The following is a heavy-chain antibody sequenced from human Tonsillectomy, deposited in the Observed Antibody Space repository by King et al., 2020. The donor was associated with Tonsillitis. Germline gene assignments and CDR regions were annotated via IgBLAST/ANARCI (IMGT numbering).Heavy chain of an antibody. CDR2: FYYSGNI. J-gene: IGHJ4*02. CDR3: ARGSRGGDY. CDR1: GGSISSSSYY. Sequence: LQLQESGPGLVKPSETLSLTCTVSGGSISSSSYYWGWIRQPPGKGLEWFGTFYYSGNIYYNPSLKSRVTISVDMSKNQFSLKLSSVTAADTAVYYCARGSRGGDYWGQGTLVTVSS. V-gene: IGHV4-39*01. D-gene: IGHD3-16*01.